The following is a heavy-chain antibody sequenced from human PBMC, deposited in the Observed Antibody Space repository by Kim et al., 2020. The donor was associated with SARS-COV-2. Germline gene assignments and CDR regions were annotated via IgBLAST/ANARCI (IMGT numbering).Heavy chain of an antibody. CDR3: ARRSSDYYEDY. CDR1: GFTFSNYE. D-gene: IGHD3-22*01. CDR2: ISPSGGKA. J-gene: IGHJ4*02. Sequence: GGSLRLSCAASGFTFSNYEMSWVRQAPGKGLEWVSTISPSGGKAFYADSVKGRFTISRDNSGNSLYLQLNSLRAEDTSIYYCARRSSDYYEDYWGQGALV. V-gene: IGHV3-23*01.